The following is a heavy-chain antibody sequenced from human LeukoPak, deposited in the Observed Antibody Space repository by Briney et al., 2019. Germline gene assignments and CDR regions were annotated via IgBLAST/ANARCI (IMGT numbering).Heavy chain of an antibody. CDR2: IIPIFSTA. J-gene: IGHJ5*02. CDR1: GSTFSSYA. V-gene: IGHV1-69*01. D-gene: IGHD6-13*01. Sequence: GSSVKVSCKASGSTFSSYAISWVRQAPGQGLEWMGGIIPIFSTANYAQKFQGRVTITADESTSTAYMELSSLRSEDTAVYYCAREKAAGPYNWFDPWGQGTLVTVSS. CDR3: AREKAAGPYNWFDP.